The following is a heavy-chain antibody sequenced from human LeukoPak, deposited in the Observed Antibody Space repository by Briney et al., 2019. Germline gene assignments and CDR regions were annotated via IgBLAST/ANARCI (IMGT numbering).Heavy chain of an antibody. D-gene: IGHD3-22*01. CDR3: ATVGRSIVVPTYYYYGMDV. V-gene: IGHV1-24*01. Sequence: ASVNVSCKFSGYTLTELSMHWVRQAPGKGLEWMGGFDPEDGETMDAQKFQGRVTLTEDTSTESANMALSGLRSEDTAVYYCATVGRSIVVPTYYYYGMDVWGQGTTVTVSS. CDR2: FDPEDGET. J-gene: IGHJ6*02. CDR1: GYTLTELS.